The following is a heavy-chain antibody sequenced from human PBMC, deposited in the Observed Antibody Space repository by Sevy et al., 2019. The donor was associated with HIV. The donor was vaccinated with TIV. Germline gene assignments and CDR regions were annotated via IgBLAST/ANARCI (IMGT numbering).Heavy chain of an antibody. CDR2: ISSSSSTI. D-gene: IGHD6-6*01. J-gene: IGHJ6*02. Sequence: GGSLRLSCAASGFTFSSYSMNWVRQAPGKGLEWVSYISSSSSTIYYADSVKGRFTISRDNAKNSLYLQMNSLRDEDTAVYYCAREGGIAARLGYYCYYGMDVWGQGTTVTVSS. V-gene: IGHV3-48*02. CDR1: GFTFSSYS. CDR3: AREGGIAARLGYYCYYGMDV.